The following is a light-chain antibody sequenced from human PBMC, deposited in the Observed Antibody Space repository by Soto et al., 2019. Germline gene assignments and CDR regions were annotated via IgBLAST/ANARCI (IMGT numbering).Light chain of an antibody. J-gene: IGLJ2*01. CDR1: SSDVGGYNY. V-gene: IGLV2-14*01. CDR2: EVS. CDR3: PSYTRSTPVV. Sequence: QSALTQPASVSGSPGQSITISCTGTSSDVGGYNYVSWYQQHPGKAPKLMIYEVSNRPSGVSNRFSGSKSGNTASLTISGPQGEEGADFSCPSYTRSTPVVFGGGTKPPVL.